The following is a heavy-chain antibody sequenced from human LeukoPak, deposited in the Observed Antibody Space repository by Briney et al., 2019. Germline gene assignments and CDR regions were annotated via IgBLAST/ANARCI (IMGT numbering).Heavy chain of an antibody. D-gene: IGHD6-19*01. CDR3: ARSRSSGWYPWWGDYYYYYMDV. CDR2: MNPNSGNT. Sequence: ASVKVSCKASGYTFTSYDINWVRQATGQGLEWMGWMNPNSGNTGYAQKFQGRVTMTRNTSISTAYMELSSMRSEDTAVYYCARSRSSGWYPWWGDYYYYYMDVWGKGTTVTVSS. V-gene: IGHV1-8*01. CDR1: GYTFTSYD. J-gene: IGHJ6*03.